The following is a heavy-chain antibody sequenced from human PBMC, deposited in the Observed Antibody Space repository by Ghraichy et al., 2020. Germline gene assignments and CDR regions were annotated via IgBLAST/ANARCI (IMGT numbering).Heavy chain of an antibody. CDR2: IRYDGSNK. Sequence: GGSLRLSCAASGFTFSSYGMHWVRQAPGKGLEWVAFIRYDGSNKYYADSVKGRFTISRDNSKNTLYLQMNSLRAEDTAVYYCAKDPEPLRITIFGVVRSYFDYWCQGTLVTVSS. CDR3: AKDPEPLRITIFGVVRSYFDY. V-gene: IGHV3-30*02. D-gene: IGHD3-3*01. CDR1: GFTFSSYG. J-gene: IGHJ4*02.